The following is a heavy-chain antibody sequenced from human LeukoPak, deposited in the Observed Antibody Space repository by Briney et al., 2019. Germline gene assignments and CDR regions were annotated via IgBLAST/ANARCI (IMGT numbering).Heavy chain of an antibody. CDR3: ASIVVVPAENYYMDV. V-gene: IGHV1-69*13. CDR1: GGTFSSYA. Sequence: ASVKVSCKASGGTFSSYAISWVRQAPGQGLELMGGIIPIFGTANYEQKFQGRVTITADESTSTAYMELSSLRSEDTAVYYCASIVVVPAENYYMDVWGKGTTVTVSS. J-gene: IGHJ6*03. D-gene: IGHD2-2*01. CDR2: IIPIFGTA.